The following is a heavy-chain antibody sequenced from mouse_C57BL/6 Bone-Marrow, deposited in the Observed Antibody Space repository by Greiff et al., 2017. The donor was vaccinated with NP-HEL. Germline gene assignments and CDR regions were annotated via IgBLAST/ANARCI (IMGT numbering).Heavy chain of an antibody. CDR1: GFTFSDYG. Sequence: EVHLVESGGGLVQPGGSLKLSCAASGFTFSDYGMAWVRQAPRKGPEWVAFISNLAYSIYYADTVTGRFTISRENAKNTLYLEMSSLRSEDTAMYYCARHSAYYYGSSYEDYAMDYWGQGTSVTVSS. CDR3: ARHSAYYYGSSYEDYAMDY. D-gene: IGHD1-1*01. V-gene: IGHV5-15*01. J-gene: IGHJ4*01. CDR2: ISNLAYSI.